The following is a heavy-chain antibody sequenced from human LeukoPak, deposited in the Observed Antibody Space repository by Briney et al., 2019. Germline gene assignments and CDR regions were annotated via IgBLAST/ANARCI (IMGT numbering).Heavy chain of an antibody. D-gene: IGHD6-6*01. V-gene: IGHV3-21*01. J-gene: IGHJ3*02. CDR1: GFTFSSYS. CDR2: ISSSSSYI. Sequence: GGSLRLSCAASGFTFSSYSVNWVRQAPGKGLEWVSYISSSSSYIYYADSVKGRFTISRDNAKNSLYLQMNSLRAEDTAVYYCARDKTGAARVAFDIWGQGTMVTVSS. CDR3: ARDKTGAARVAFDI.